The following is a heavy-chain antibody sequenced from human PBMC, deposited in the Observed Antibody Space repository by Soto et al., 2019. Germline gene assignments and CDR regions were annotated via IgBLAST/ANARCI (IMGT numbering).Heavy chain of an antibody. Sequence: PGGSLRLSCAASGFTFSSYAMSWVRQAPGKGLEWVSAISGGGGSTYYADSVKGRFTISRDNSKNTLYLQMNSLRAEDTAVYYCAKDPPSEDTAMAPFDYWGQGTLVTVSS. J-gene: IGHJ4*02. CDR2: ISGGGGST. CDR1: GFTFSSYA. CDR3: AKDPPSEDTAMAPFDY. D-gene: IGHD5-18*01. V-gene: IGHV3-23*01.